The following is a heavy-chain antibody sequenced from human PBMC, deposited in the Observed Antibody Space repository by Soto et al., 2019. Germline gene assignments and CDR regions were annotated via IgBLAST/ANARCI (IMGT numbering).Heavy chain of an antibody. CDR2: IWYDGSNK. CDR1: GCTFSSYG. CDR3: ARSGPDYYYYGMDV. J-gene: IGHJ6*02. Sequence: GESLRLSCAASGCTFSSYGMHWVRQAPGKGLEWVAVIWYDGSNKYYADSVKGRFTISRDNSKNTLYLQMNSLRAEDTAVYYCARSGPDYYYYGMDVWGQGTTVTVS. V-gene: IGHV3-33*01.